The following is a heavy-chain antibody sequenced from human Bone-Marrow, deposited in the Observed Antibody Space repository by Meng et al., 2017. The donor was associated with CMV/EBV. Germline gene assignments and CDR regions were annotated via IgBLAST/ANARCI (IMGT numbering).Heavy chain of an antibody. CDR2: INPNSGGT. CDR3: ASGLGASPDYDSSGYYYVY. Sequence: ASVKVSCKASGYTFTGYYMHWVRQAPGQGLEWMGWINPNSGGTNYAQKFQGRVTMTRDTSISTAYMELSRLRSDDTAVYYCASGLGASPDYDSSGYYYVYWGQGTLVTVSS. CDR1: GYTFTGYY. V-gene: IGHV1-2*02. J-gene: IGHJ4*02. D-gene: IGHD3-22*01.